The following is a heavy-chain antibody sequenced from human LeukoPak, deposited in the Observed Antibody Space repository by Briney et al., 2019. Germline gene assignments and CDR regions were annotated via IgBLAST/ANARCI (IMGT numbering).Heavy chain of an antibody. D-gene: IGHD3-22*01. Sequence: ASVKVSCKASGYTFTSYGISWVRQAPGQGLEWMRWISVNNGNTNYAQKVQGRVTMTTDTSTRKAYMELRSLRSDDTAVYYCARASSYYDSSGYLQEGTSDYWGQGTLVTVSS. CDR1: GYTFTSYG. V-gene: IGHV1-18*01. CDR2: ISVNNGNT. CDR3: ARASSYYDSSGYLQEGTSDY. J-gene: IGHJ4*02.